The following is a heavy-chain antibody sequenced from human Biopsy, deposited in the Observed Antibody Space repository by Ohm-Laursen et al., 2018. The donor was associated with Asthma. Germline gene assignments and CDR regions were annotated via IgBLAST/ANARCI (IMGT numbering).Heavy chain of an antibody. D-gene: IGHD1-26*01. CDR3: AKDVFPGWELRRGPDY. CDR2: ITDTSRYI. CDR1: GFTFSHYN. Sequence: SLRLSCSASGFTFSHYNMNWVRQAPGKGLEWVSSITDTSRYIKYADSVKGRFTISRDSSRNTLHLQMNSLRAEDTAVYYCAKDVFPGWELRRGPDYWGQGTLVTVSS. J-gene: IGHJ4*02. V-gene: IGHV3-21*01.